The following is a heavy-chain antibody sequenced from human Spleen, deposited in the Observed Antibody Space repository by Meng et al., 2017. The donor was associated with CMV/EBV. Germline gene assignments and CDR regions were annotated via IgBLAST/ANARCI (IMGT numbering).Heavy chain of an antibody. V-gene: IGHV3-23*03. Sequence: GGSLRLSCAASGFTFSNYAMTWVRQAPGRGLEWVSLIYSGGTSIYYADSVKGRFTISRDDSKNTLYLQMNSLRAEDTAVYYCAKAGNYIWGSYRYDYWGQGTQVTVSS. CDR2: IYSGGTSI. J-gene: IGHJ4*02. D-gene: IGHD3-16*02. CDR1: GFTFSNYA. CDR3: AKAGNYIWGSYRYDY.